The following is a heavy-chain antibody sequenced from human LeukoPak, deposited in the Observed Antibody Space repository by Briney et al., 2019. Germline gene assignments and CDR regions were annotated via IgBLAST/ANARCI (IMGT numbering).Heavy chain of an antibody. Sequence: GGSLRLSCAASGFTFSSIPMSWVRQAPGKGLEWVSSISNIPYYADSVKGRFTISRDISKNTLYLQMNSLRAEDTAVYYRAKESLLRHFDLEHWGQGTPVTVSS. CDR2: ISNIP. CDR1: GFTFSSIP. D-gene: IGHD3-9*01. V-gene: IGHV3-23*01. J-gene: IGHJ4*02. CDR3: AKESLLRHFDLEH.